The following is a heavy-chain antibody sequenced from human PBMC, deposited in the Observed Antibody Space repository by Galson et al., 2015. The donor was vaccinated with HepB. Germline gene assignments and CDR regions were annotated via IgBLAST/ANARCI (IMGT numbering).Heavy chain of an antibody. CDR3: ARDRVVITTGFDV. Sequence: SVKVSCKASGYTFTSYYMHWVRQAPGQGLEWMGIINPSGGSTSYAQKFQGRVTMTRDTSTSTVYMELSSLRSEDTAVYYCARDRVVITTGFDVWGQGTTVTVSS. V-gene: IGHV1-46*01. D-gene: IGHD3-22*01. CDR1: GYTFTSYY. CDR2: INPSGGST. J-gene: IGHJ6*02.